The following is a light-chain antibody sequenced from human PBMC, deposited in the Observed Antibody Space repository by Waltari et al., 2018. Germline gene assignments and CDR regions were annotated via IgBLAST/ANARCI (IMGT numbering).Light chain of an antibody. Sequence: FDLTQPSSVSVSPGQTARITCSGDIVTKKYTRLFQQKPGRAPLLLIYQDTERPLGIPERFSGSISGTTITLTITGAQFEDEADYHCFSAADDFWVFGGGTKLTVL. CDR1: IVTKKY. CDR2: QDT. J-gene: IGLJ3*02. CDR3: FSAADDFWV. V-gene: IGLV3-27*01.